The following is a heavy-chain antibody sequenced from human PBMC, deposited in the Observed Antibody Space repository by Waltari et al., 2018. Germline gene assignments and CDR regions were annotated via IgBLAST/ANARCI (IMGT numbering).Heavy chain of an antibody. D-gene: IGHD3-10*01. CDR1: GFSLSTSGMC. V-gene: IGHV2-70*16. CDR3: ARYYYGSGSYYNNYFDY. J-gene: IGHJ4*02. CDR2: IDWDDDK. Sequence: QVTLKESGPVLVKPTQTPTLTCTFSGFSLSTSGMCVSWIRQPPGKALEWLARIDWDDDKFYSTSLKTRLTISKDTSKNQVVLTMTNMDPVDTATYYCARYYYGSGSYYNNYFDYWGQGTLVTVSS.